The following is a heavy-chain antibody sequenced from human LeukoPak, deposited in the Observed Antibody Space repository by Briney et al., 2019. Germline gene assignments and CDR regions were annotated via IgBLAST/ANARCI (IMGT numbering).Heavy chain of an antibody. J-gene: IGHJ5*02. V-gene: IGHV4-61*01. D-gene: IGHD3-16*01. CDR1: GGSVSSGSYY. CDR2: IYYSGST. CDR3: ARLDPPWIRGEPT. Sequence: SETLSLTCTVSGGSVSSGSYYWSWIRQPPGKGLEWIGYIYYSGSTNYNPSLKSRVTISVDTSKNQFSLKLSSVTAADTAVYYCARLDPPWIRGEPTWGQGTLVTVSS.